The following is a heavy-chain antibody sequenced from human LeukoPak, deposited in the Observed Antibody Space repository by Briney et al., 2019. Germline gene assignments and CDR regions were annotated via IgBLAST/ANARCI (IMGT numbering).Heavy chain of an antibody. Sequence: SETLSLTCTVSGGSISSGGYYWSWIRQHPGKGLEWIGYIYYSGSTYYNPSLKSRVTISVDTSKNQFSLKLSSVTAADTAVYYCXSAAPMIHAFDIWGQGTMVTVSS. V-gene: IGHV4-31*03. D-gene: IGHD2-15*01. CDR3: XSAAPMIHAFDI. CDR2: IYYSGST. J-gene: IGHJ3*02. CDR1: GGSISSGGYY.